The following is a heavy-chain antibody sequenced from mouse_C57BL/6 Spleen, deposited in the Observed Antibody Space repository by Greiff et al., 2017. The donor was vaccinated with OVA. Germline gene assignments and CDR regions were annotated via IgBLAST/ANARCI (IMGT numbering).Heavy chain of an antibody. CDR3: ARQGYYGNYLGYFDY. Sequence: EVQVVESGGGLVKPGGSLKLSCAASGFTFSSYTMSWVRQTPEKRLEWVATISGGGGNTYYPDSVKGRFTISRDNAKNTLYLQMSSLRSEDTALYYCARQGYYGNYLGYFDYWGQGTTLTVSS. D-gene: IGHD2-1*01. J-gene: IGHJ2*01. V-gene: IGHV5-9*01. CDR1: GFTFSSYT. CDR2: ISGGGGNT.